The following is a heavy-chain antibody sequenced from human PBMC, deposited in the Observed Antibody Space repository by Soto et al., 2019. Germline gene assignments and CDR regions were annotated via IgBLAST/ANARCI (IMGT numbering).Heavy chain of an antibody. D-gene: IGHD6-19*01. Sequence: QVQLQQWGAGLLKPSETLSLTCAVYGGSFSGYYWSWIRQPPGKGLEWIGEINHRGSTNYNPSLTSRVTLSIDATKTQFSLKLSPATALATALPYRARDSLRMAVLGTGRSKIHWLAPWGSGALVTVPS. J-gene: IGHJ5*02. CDR1: GGSFSGYY. CDR2: INHRGST. CDR3: ARDSLRMAVLGTGRSKIHWLAP. V-gene: IGHV4-34*01.